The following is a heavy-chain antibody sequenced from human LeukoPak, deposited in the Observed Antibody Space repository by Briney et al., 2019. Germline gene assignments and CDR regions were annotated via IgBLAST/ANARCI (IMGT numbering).Heavy chain of an antibody. D-gene: IGHD6-13*01. J-gene: IGHJ6*03. Sequence: PSETLSLTCAVYGGSFSGYYWSWIRQPPGKGLEWIGSIYYSGSTYYNPSLKSRVTMSVDTSKNQFSLKLSSVTAADTAVYYCARDANLAAAGTSYYYYYYMDVWGKGTTVTISS. CDR2: IYYSGST. CDR1: GGSFSGYY. V-gene: IGHV4-34*11. CDR3: ARDANLAAAGTSYYYYYYMDV.